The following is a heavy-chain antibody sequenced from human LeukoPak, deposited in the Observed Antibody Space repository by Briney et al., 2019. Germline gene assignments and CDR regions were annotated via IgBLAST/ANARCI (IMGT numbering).Heavy chain of an antibody. D-gene: IGHD6-6*01. CDR2: ISYDGSNK. J-gene: IGHJ5*02. CDR3: AKDNGSSWFDR. CDR1: GFTFSSYG. V-gene: IGHV3-30*18. Sequence: AGSLRLYCAASGFTFSSYGMHWVRPAPGHGLERVAVISYDGSNKDYADSVKGRFTISRDNYKNTMYLRMNSLRAEDTAVYYCAKDNGSSWFDRWEQRTLVVVS.